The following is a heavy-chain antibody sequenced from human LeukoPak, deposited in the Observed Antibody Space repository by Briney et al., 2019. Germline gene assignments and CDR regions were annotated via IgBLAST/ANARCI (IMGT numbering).Heavy chain of an antibody. CDR1: GFTFSNAW. V-gene: IGHV3-15*01. Sequence: PGGSLRLSCAASGFTFSNAWMSWVRQAPGKGLEWVGRIKSKTDGGTTDYAAPVKGRFTISRDDSKNTLYLQMNSLRTEDTAVYYCARSDGGYYYGSGITWGQGTLVTVSS. J-gene: IGHJ5*02. D-gene: IGHD3-10*01. CDR3: ARSDGGYYYGSGIT. CDR2: IKSKTDGGTT.